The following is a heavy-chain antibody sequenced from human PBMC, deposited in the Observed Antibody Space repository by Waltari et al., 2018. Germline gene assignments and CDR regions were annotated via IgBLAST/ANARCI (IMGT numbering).Heavy chain of an antibody. CDR3: ARSNLAARTWDDAFDI. V-gene: IGHV4-39*01. D-gene: IGHD6-13*01. CDR1: VGSISSSSYY. Sequence: QLQLQESGPGLVKPSETLSLTCTVSVGSISSSSYYWGWIRQPPGKGLEWIGSIYYSGSTYYNPSLKSRVTISVDTSKNQFSLKLSSVTAADTAVYYCARSNLAARTWDDAFDIWGQGTMVTVSS. CDR2: IYYSGST. J-gene: IGHJ3*02.